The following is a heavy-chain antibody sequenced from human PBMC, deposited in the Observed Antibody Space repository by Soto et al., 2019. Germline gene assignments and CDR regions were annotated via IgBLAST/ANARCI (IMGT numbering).Heavy chain of an antibody. CDR2: IVVGSGNT. CDR1: GFTFTSSA. CDR3: ARESRYCSGGSCYFLPGIDY. V-gene: IGHV1-58*01. D-gene: IGHD2-15*01. Sequence: SVKVSCKASGFTFTSSAVQWVRQARGQRLEWIGWIVVGSGNTNYAQKFQERVTITRDMSTSTAYMELNSLRSEDTAVYYCARESRYCSGGSCYFLPGIDYWGQGTLVTAPQ. J-gene: IGHJ4*02.